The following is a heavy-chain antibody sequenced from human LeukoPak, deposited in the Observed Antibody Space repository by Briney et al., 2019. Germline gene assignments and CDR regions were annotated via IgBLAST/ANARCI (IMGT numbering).Heavy chain of an antibody. CDR3: ARQALPLDTAMAGFDP. CDR2: INPNSGGT. Sequence: ASVTVSFKASGYTFTGYYMHWVRQAPGQGLEWMGWINPNSGGTNYAQKFQGRVTMTRDTSISTAYMELSRLRSDDTAVYYCARQALPLDTAMAGFDPWGQGTLVTVSS. D-gene: IGHD5-18*01. J-gene: IGHJ5*02. V-gene: IGHV1-2*02. CDR1: GYTFTGYY.